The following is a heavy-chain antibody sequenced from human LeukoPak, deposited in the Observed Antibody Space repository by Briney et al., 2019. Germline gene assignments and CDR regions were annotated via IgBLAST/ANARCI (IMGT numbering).Heavy chain of an antibody. CDR3: AKDPNPLYDLWSGYK. CDR1: GFTLPGHT. CDR2: ICGRDDRT. J-gene: IGHJ4*02. V-gene: IGHV3-23*01. Sequence: PGGSLRLSCAASGFTLPGHTMTWLRKAPGKGLEWVSIICGRDDRTYYADFVKGRFTISRDTSKNILYLQMNNLRAEDTAVYYCAKDPNPLYDLWSGYKWGQGTLVTVSS. D-gene: IGHD3-3*01.